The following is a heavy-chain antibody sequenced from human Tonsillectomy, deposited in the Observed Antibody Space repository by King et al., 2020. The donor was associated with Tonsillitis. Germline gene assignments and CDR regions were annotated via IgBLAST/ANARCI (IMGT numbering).Heavy chain of an antibody. J-gene: IGHJ4*02. CDR3: TSGPRTLLDY. Sequence: VQLVESGGGLVKPGGSLRLSCAVSGLTFTNAWMAWVRQAPGKGLEWVGRIKSKADAGTTDYAAPVRGRFSISRDDSQNTLYLHMHNLKTDDTAVYFCTSGPRTLLDYWGQGNLVTVSS. V-gene: IGHV3-15*01. D-gene: IGHD3/OR15-3a*01. CDR2: IKSKADAGTT. CDR1: GLTFTNAW.